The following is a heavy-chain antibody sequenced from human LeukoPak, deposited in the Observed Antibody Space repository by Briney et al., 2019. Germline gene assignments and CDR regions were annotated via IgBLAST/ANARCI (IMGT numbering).Heavy chain of an antibody. Sequence: ASVKVSCKASGYTFTSFGISWVRQAPGQGLEWMGWISAYNGNTNYAQKLQGRVTMTTDTSTSTAYMELRSLRSDDTAVYYCARIWWLRYYFDYWGQGTLVTVSS. CDR1: GYTFTSFG. CDR3: ARIWWLRYYFDY. CDR2: ISAYNGNT. V-gene: IGHV1-18*01. D-gene: IGHD5-12*01. J-gene: IGHJ4*02.